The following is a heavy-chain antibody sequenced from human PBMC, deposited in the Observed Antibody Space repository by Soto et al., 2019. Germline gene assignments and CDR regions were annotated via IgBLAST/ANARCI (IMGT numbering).Heavy chain of an antibody. CDR1: GFSVSNTH. J-gene: IGHJ2*01. CDR3: ARAPGGSNWIYWYFDL. D-gene: IGHD1-26*01. Sequence: VGSLRLSCAVSGFSVSNTHMAWVRQAPGKGLEWVSLMYYGGSTYFTDSVEGRFTISRDNSKNTVYRQMHSLRAEDTAQYYCARAPGGSNWIYWYFDLWGRGTLVTVSS. CDR2: MYYGGST. V-gene: IGHV3-53*01.